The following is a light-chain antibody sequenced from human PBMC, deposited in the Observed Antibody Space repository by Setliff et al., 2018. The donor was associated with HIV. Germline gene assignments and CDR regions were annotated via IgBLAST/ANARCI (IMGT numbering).Light chain of an antibody. Sequence: QSALTQPASVSGSPGQSITISCTGTSSDVGGYNNVSWYQQHPGKAPKLMISDVSNRPSGVSNRFSGSKSGNTASLTISGLQAEDEADYYCSSYTSSTPLYVFGTGTKVTVL. V-gene: IGLV2-14*03. CDR3: SSYTSSTPLYV. J-gene: IGLJ1*01. CDR2: DVS. CDR1: SSDVGGYNN.